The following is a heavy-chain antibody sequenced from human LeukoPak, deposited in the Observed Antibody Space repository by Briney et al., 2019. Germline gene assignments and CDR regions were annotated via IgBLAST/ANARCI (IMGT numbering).Heavy chain of an antibody. D-gene: IGHD2-15*01. CDR2: INHSGST. J-gene: IGHJ4*02. Sequence: PSETLSLTCAVYGGSFSGYYWSWIRQPPGKGLEWIGEINHSGSTNYNPSLKSRVTISVDTSKNQFSLKLSSVTAADTAVYYCARVYCSGGSCYSNPFDYWGQGTLVTVSS. CDR1: GGSFSGYY. V-gene: IGHV4-34*01. CDR3: ARVYCSGGSCYSNPFDY.